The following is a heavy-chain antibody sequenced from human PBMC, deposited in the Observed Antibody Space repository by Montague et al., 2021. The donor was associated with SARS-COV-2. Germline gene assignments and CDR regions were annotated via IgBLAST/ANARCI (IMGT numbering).Heavy chain of an antibody. CDR1: GGSFSGYY. D-gene: IGHD2-15*01. Sequence: SETLSLTCAVYGGSFSGYYWNWIRQPRGKGLEWIGEINHSGTTNYNPSLKSRVTISVDTSKNQFSLKLSSVTAADTAVYYCARGVVVVVHRDYPARRGWFDPWGQGTLVSVSS. J-gene: IGHJ5*02. CDR3: ARGVVVVVHRDYPARRGWFDP. V-gene: IGHV4-34*01. CDR2: INHSGTT.